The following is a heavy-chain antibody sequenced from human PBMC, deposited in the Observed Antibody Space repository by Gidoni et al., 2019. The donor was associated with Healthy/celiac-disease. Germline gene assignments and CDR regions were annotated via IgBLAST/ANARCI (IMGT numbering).Heavy chain of an antibody. D-gene: IGHD3-3*01. CDR1: GGSISSGSYY. V-gene: IGHV4-61*02. J-gene: IGHJ5*02. CDR3: ARGLAYYDFPFDP. Sequence: QVQLQESGPGLVKPSQPLSLTCTVSGGSISSGSYYWSWTRQPAGKGLEWIGRIYTSGSTNYNPSLKSRVTISVDTSKNQFSLKLSSVTAADTAVYYCARGLAYYDFPFDPWGQGTLVTVSS. CDR2: IYTSGST.